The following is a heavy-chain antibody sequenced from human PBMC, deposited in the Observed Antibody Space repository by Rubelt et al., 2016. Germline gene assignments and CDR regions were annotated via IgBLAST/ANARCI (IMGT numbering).Heavy chain of an antibody. J-gene: IGHJ4*02. D-gene: IGHD3-3*01. CDR2: IYYSGST. V-gene: IGHV4-39*01. CDR1: GGSISSSSYY. Sequence: QLQLQESGPGLVKPSETLSLTCTVSGGSISSSSYYWGWIRQPPGKGLEWIGSIYYSGSTYYNPYLKSRVTISVDTSKNQFSLKLSSVTAADTAVYYCARRGAIFGVVIYFDYWGQGTLVTVSS. CDR3: ARRGAIFGVVIYFDY.